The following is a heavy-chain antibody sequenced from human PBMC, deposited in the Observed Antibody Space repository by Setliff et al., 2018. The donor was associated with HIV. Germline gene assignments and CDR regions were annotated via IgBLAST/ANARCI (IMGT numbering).Heavy chain of an antibody. J-gene: IGHJ4*02. CDR1: GFTFSISG. V-gene: IGHV3-7*03. CDR3: ARDPGSSSFDY. CDR2: INQDGSVT. Sequence: GGSLRLSCVASGFTFSISGMHWVRQAPGKGLEFVANINQDGSVTNYVDSVKGRFTISRDNARNLVYLQMSSLRAEDTAAYYCARDPGSSSFDYWGQGAPVTVSS. D-gene: IGHD6-19*01.